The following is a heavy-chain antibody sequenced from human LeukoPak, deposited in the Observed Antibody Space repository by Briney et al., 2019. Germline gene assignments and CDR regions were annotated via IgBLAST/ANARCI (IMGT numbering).Heavy chain of an antibody. Sequence: GGSLRLSCAASGFTVSSNYMSWVRQAPGKGLEWVSVIYSGDSTYYADSVKGRFTISRHNSKNTLYLQMNSLRGEDTAVYYCARDRFMVRGVMVGTFDLWGQGTMVTVSS. J-gene: IGHJ3*01. CDR3: ARDRFMVRGVMVGTFDL. CDR2: IYSGDST. D-gene: IGHD3-10*01. V-gene: IGHV3-53*04. CDR1: GFTVSSNY.